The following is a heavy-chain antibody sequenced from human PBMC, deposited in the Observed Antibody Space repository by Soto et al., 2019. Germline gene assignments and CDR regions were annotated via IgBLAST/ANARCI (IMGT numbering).Heavy chain of an antibody. CDR2: IDWDDDK. V-gene: IGHV2-70*11. J-gene: IGHJ6*03. CDR3: ARNSLPGYCSSTSCYAFSNYYYYYYMDV. Sequence: SGPTLVNPTQTLTLTCTFSGFSLSTSGMCVSWIRQPPGKALEWLARIDWDDDKYYSTSLKTRLTISKDTSKNQVVLTMTNMDPVDTATYYCARNSLPGYCSSTSCYAFSNYYYYYYMDVWGKGTTVTVSS. D-gene: IGHD2-2*01. CDR1: GFSLSTSGMC.